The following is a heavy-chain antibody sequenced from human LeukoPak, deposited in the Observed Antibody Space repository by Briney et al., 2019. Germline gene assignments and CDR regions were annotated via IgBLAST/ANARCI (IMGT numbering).Heavy chain of an antibody. J-gene: IGHJ6*03. CDR1: GYTFTSYH. Sequence: GASVKVSCKASGYTFTSYHMHWVRQAPGQGLEWMGIINPSGGTTNYAQKFRGRVTITRNTSISTAYMELSSLRSEDTAVYYCARGGDYVEGYMDVWGKGTTVTVSS. CDR3: ARGGDYVEGYMDV. D-gene: IGHD4-17*01. V-gene: IGHV1-46*01. CDR2: INPSGGTT.